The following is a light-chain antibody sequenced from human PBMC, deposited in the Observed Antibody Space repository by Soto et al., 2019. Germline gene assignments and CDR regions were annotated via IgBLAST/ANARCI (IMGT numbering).Light chain of an antibody. CDR3: QKYDDVSWT. Sequence: DIQMIQSPSSLSASVGDRVTITCRASQGISIYLAWYQQKPGKVPKVLIYAASTLQSGVPTRFSGSRSGTDLTLTIDSLQPEDAGTYYCQKYDDVSWTLGQGTKVDIK. CDR2: AAS. CDR1: QGISIY. J-gene: IGKJ1*01. V-gene: IGKV1-27*01.